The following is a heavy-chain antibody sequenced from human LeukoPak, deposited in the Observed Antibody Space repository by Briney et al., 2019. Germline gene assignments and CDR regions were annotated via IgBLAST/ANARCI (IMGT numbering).Heavy chain of an antibody. CDR3: ASTIAAAGHDAFDI. V-gene: IGHV4-4*02. CDR1: GGSISSSNW. Sequence: PSETLSLTCAVSGGSISSSNWWSWVRQPPGKGQEWIGEIYHSGSTNYNPSLKSRVTISVDKSKNQFSLKLSSVTAADTAVYYCASTIAAAGHDAFDIWGQGTMVTVSS. D-gene: IGHD6-13*01. CDR2: IYHSGST. J-gene: IGHJ3*02.